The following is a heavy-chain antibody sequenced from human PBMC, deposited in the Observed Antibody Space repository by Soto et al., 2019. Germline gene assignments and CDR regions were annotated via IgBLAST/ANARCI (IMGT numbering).Heavy chain of an antibody. D-gene: IGHD3-10*01. Sequence: SLKVACKTSGGCFMIHAISWVRQAPGQGPEWMGGIIPFSGTVTYTQRFQGRLTLTADEPTKTAYMELSSLRSEDTAVYYCARGSYDSYAGFFGMDVWRQGTKVTGSS. J-gene: IGHJ6*02. V-gene: IGHV1-69*01. CDR2: IIPFSGTV. CDR3: ARGSYDSYAGFFGMDV. CDR1: GGCFMIHA.